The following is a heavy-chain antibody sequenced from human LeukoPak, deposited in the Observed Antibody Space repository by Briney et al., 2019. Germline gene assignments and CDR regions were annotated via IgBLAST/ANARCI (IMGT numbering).Heavy chain of an antibody. CDR1: GYTFTSYD. V-gene: IGHV1-8*03. CDR3: ARGPGWENSYYYYYYMDV. J-gene: IGHJ6*03. CDR2: MNPNSGNT. Sequence: ASVKVSCKASGYTFTSYDINWVRQATGQGLEWMGWMNPNSGNTGYAQKFQGRATITRNTSISTAYMELSSLRSEDTAVYYCARGPGWENSYYYYYYMDVWGKGTTVTVSS. D-gene: IGHD1-26*01.